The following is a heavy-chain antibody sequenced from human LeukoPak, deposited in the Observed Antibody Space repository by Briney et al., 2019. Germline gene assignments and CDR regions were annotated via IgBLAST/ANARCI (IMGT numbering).Heavy chain of an antibody. CDR3: AGSGSHVY. CDR1: GFTFRSYD. V-gene: IGHV3-23*01. CDR2: ITGNGAST. D-gene: IGHD1-26*01. J-gene: IGHJ4*02. Sequence: PGGSLRLSCAASGFTFRSYDINWVRQAPGKGLEWVSSITGNGASTNFADSVRGRFTVSRDNSKNIAYLQMNSLRGEDTAVYYCAGSGSHVYWGQGTLVTVSS.